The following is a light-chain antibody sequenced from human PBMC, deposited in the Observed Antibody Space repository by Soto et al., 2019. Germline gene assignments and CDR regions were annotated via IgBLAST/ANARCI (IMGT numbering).Light chain of an antibody. CDR3: QQRNNWPPVT. V-gene: IGKV3-11*01. CDR1: QSVSRH. Sequence: EIVWTQSPATLSLSPGERATLSCRASQSVSRHLAWYQQKPGQAPRLLISDASNRAAGIPARFSGSGSGTDFTLTISSLEPEDFAVYYCQQRNNWPPVTFGGGTKVDIK. J-gene: IGKJ4*01. CDR2: DAS.